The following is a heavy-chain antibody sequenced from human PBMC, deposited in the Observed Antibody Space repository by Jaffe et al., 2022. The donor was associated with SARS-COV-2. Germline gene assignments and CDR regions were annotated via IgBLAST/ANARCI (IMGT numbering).Heavy chain of an antibody. CDR2: ISYDGSNK. J-gene: IGHJ3*02. V-gene: IGHV3-30*18. Sequence: QVQLVESGGGVVQPGRSLRLSCAASGFTFSSYGMHWVRQAPGKGLEWVAVISYDGSNKYYADSVKGRFTISRDNSKNTLYLQMNSLRAEDTAVYYCAKVMYPPGIAVAGAGLGAFDIWGQGTMVTVSS. CDR1: GFTFSSYG. CDR3: AKVMYPPGIAVAGAGLGAFDI. D-gene: IGHD6-19*01.